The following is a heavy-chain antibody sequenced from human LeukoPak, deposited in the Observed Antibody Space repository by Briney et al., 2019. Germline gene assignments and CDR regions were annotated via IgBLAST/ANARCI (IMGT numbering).Heavy chain of an antibody. D-gene: IGHD3-22*01. J-gene: IGHJ4*02. CDR2: ISAYNGNT. Sequence: ASVKVSCKASGYTFTSYGISWVRQAPGQGLEWMGWISAYNGNTNYAQKLQGRVTMTTDTSTSTAYKELRSLRSDDTAVYYCARPYYDSSAPPYDYWGQGTLVTVSS. CDR1: GYTFTSYG. CDR3: ARPYYDSSAPPYDY. V-gene: IGHV1-18*01.